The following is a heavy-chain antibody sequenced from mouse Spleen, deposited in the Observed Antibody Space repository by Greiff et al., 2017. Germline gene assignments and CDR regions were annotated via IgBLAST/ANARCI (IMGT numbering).Heavy chain of an antibody. CDR1: GYAFSSYW. V-gene: IGHV1-80*01. J-gene: IGHJ2*01. Sequence: VQLVESGAELVKPGASVKISCKASGYAFSSYWMNWVKQRPGKGLEWIGQIYPGDGDTNYNGKFKGKATLTADKSSSTAYMQLSSLTSEDSAVYFCARRGGNYYFDYWGQGTTLTVSS. CDR2: IYPGDGDT. D-gene: IGHD2-1*01. CDR3: ARRGGNYYFDY.